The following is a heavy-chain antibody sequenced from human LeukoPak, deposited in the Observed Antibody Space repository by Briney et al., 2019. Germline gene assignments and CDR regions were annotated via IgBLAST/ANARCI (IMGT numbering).Heavy chain of an antibody. CDR3: ARDSGAAAGWESAFDI. J-gene: IGHJ3*02. V-gene: IGHV4-59*12. CDR1: GGSIRSYY. D-gene: IGHD6-13*01. CDR2: IYYSGST. Sequence: SETLSLTCTVSGGSIRSYYWSWIRQPPGKGLEWIGYIYYSGSTYYNPSLKSRVTISVDTSKNQFSLKLSSVTAADTAVYYCARDSGAAAGWESAFDIWGQGTMVTVSS.